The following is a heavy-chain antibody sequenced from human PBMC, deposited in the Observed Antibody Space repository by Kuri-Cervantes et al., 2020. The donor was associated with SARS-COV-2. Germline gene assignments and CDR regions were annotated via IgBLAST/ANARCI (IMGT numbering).Heavy chain of an antibody. CDR2: ISSSSSYI. D-gene: IGHD3-16*02. CDR1: GFTFSDYY. CDR3: ARDGMITFGGVIVRDYMDV. J-gene: IGHJ6*03. V-gene: IGHV3-11*06. Sequence: GESLKISCAASGFTFSDYYMSWIRQAPGKGLEWVSSISSSSSYIYYADSVKGRFTISRDNAKNSLYLQTNSLRAEDTAVYYCARDGMITFGGVIVRDYMDVWGKGTTVTVSS.